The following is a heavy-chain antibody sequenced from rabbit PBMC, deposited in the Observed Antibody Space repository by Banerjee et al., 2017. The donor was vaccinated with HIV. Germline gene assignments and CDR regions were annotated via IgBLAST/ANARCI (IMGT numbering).Heavy chain of an antibody. CDR1: GFTISRYH. Sequence: QEQLEESGGGLVQPEGSLTLTCTASGFTISRYHICWVRQAPGKGLEWIACIYSSSGSTWYASWVNGRFTISKTSSTTVTLQMTSLTAADTATYLCASDLAGVIGWNFNLWGQGTLVTVS. CDR2: IYSSSGST. D-gene: IGHD4-1*01. V-gene: IGHV1S45*01. J-gene: IGHJ4*01. CDR3: ASDLAGVIGWNFNL.